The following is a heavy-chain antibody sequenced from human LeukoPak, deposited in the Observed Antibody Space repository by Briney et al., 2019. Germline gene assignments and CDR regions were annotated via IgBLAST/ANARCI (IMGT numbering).Heavy chain of an antibody. V-gene: IGHV3-64D*06. D-gene: IGHD6-13*01. CDR2: ISSNGGST. J-gene: IGHJ5*02. Sequence: GGSLRLSCSASGFTFSSYAMHWVRQAPGKGLEYVSAISSNGGSTYYADSVKGRFTISRDNSKNTLYLQMSSLRAEDTAVYYCARGVWYSSSWYGGSDPWGQGTLVTVSS. CDR3: ARGVWYSSSWYGGSDP. CDR1: GFTFSSYA.